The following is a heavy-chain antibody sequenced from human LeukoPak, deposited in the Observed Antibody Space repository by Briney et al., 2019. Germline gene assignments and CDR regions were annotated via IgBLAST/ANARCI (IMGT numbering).Heavy chain of an antibody. J-gene: IGHJ2*01. D-gene: IGHD3-16*01. Sequence: GGSLRLSCAASGFTFSSYGMHWVRQAPGKGLEWEAVIFSDGGDKYYADSVRGRFTISRDNSKNTLSLQMNSLRAEETAVYYCAKGSGGGRWYFDLWGRGTLVTVSS. CDR2: IFSDGGDK. CDR1: GFTFSSYG. CDR3: AKGSGGGRWYFDL. V-gene: IGHV3-30*02.